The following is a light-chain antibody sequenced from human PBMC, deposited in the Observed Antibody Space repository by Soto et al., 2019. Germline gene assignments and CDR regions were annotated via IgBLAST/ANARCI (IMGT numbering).Light chain of an antibody. J-gene: IGKJ5*01. CDR1: QSVSPN. V-gene: IGKV3-11*01. Sequence: IVMTHSPATLSVSPGERATLSCRASQSVSPNLAWYQQKPGQAPRLLIYAESTRATGTPARFSGSGFGTDFTLTISSLEPEDFAVYYCQPRGNWPPSITFGQGTRLEIK. CDR2: AES. CDR3: QPRGNWPPSIT.